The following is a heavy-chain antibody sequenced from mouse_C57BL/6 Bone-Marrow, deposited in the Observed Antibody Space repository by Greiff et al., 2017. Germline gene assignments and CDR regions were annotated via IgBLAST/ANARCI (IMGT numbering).Heavy chain of an antibody. D-gene: IGHD1-1*01. J-gene: IGHJ4*01. CDR2: IYPGDGDT. CDR1: GYAFSSSW. Sequence: QVQLQQSGPELVKPGASVKISCKASGYAFSSSWMNWVKQRPGKGLEWIGRIYPGDGDTNYNGKFKGKATLTADKSSSTAYMQLSSLTSEDSAVYFCARIPSTTVVGDAMDYWGQGTSVTVSS. V-gene: IGHV1-82*01. CDR3: ARIPSTTVVGDAMDY.